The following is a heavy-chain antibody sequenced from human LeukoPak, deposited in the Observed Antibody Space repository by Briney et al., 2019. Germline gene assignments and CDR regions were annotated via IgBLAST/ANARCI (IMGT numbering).Heavy chain of an antibody. V-gene: IGHV4-61*02. Sequence: SETLSLTCTVSGGSISSANYYWSWIRQPAGKRLEWVGRIYTSGSIDYNPSLKSRVIISVYTSKNQFSLNLSSVTAADTAVYYCARYCSGGRCSSTWGQGTLVTVSS. CDR1: GGSISSANYY. CDR2: IYTSGSI. D-gene: IGHD2-15*01. J-gene: IGHJ5*02. CDR3: ARYCSGGRCSST.